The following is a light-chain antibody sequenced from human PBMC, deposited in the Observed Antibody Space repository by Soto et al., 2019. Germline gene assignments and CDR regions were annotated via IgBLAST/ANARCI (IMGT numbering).Light chain of an antibody. CDR3: QSYDSSLSGSYV. Sequence: QLVLTQPPSVSGAPGQRVTISCTGSSSNIGAGYDVHWYQQLPGTAPKLLIYGNSNRPSGVPDRFSGSKSGTSASLAITGLQAEDEDDYYCQSYDSSLSGSYVFGTGTKLTVL. V-gene: IGLV1-40*01. CDR1: SSNIGAGYD. J-gene: IGLJ1*01. CDR2: GNS.